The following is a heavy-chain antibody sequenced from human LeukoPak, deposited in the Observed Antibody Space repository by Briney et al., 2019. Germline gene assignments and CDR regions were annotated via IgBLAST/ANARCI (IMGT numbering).Heavy chain of an antibody. D-gene: IGHD6-25*01. CDR3: ARERVVSDYNWFDP. Sequence: SETLSLTCAVHGASFSGYSWSWIRQSPGKGLEWIGEVNRVGYTIYNPSLKRRVSISIDTSTTQFSLRLTSVTVADTAVYFCARERVVSDYNWFDPWGQGTLVTVSS. CDR2: VNRVGYT. V-gene: IGHV4-34*01. CDR1: GASFSGYS. J-gene: IGHJ5*02.